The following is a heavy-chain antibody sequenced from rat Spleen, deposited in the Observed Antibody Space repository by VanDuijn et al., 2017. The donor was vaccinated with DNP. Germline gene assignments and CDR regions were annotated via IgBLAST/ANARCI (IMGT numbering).Heavy chain of an antibody. CDR2: TNYAGGST. CDR1: GFTFSDYY. D-gene: IGHD1-4*01. J-gene: IGHJ2*01. CDR3: ARHVLPLRVWDY. Sequence: EVQLVESGGGSVQPGRSLKLSCAASGFTFSDYYMAWVRQAPTKGLEWVAYTNYAGGSTYNGDSVKGRFTNSRDNAKSTLYLQINSLRSEDMATYYCARHVLPLRVWDYWGQGVMVTVSS. V-gene: IGHV5-22*01.